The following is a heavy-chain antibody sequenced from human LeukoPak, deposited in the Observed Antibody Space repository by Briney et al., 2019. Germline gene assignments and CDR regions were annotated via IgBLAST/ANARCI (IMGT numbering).Heavy chain of an antibody. CDR3: AKSRLSGINDAFDI. CDR1: VLTFINFG. J-gene: IGHJ3*02. V-gene: IGHV3-23*01. D-gene: IGHD3-3*01. Sequence: RGTLRVSCAAPVLTFINFGITSVRQAPGKRLGWVSAISGSAVITFYADSAKGRFTISRDNSKNTLYLQMNSLRAEDTALYYCAKSRLSGINDAFDIWGQGTMVTVSS. CDR2: ISGSAVIT.